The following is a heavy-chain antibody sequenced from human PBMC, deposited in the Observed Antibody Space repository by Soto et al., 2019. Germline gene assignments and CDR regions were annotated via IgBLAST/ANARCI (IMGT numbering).Heavy chain of an antibody. CDR2: INPSGGST. D-gene: IGHD6-13*01. CDR3: ALTAACLDY. CDR1: GYTFTSYE. J-gene: IGHJ4*02. V-gene: IGHV1-46*01. Sequence: QVQLVQSGAEVKRPGASVKVSCKASGYTFTSYEMHWVRQAPGQGLEWMGIINPSGGSTSYAQKFQGRGTMTRDTSTSTVYMELSSLRSEDTALYCCALTAACLDYWGQGTLVTVSS.